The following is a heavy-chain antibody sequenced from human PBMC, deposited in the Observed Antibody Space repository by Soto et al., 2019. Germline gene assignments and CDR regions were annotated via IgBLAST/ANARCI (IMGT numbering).Heavy chain of an antibody. J-gene: IGHJ1*01. CDR3: ARGGRLAYFQH. CDR1: GGSISSGGYY. V-gene: IGHV4-31*03. CDR2: IYYSGST. D-gene: IGHD6-19*01. Sequence: TLSLTCTVSGGSISSGGYYWSWIRQHPGKGLEWIGYIYYSGSTYYNPSLKSRVTISVDTSKNQFSLKLSSVTAADTAVYYCARGGRLAYFQHWGQGTLVTVSS.